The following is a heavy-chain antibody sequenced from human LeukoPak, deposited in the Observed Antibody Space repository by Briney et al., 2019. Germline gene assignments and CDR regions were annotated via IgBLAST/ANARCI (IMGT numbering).Heavy chain of an antibody. CDR3: AKGPRGVVVVAATMVFDY. D-gene: IGHD2-15*01. J-gene: IGHJ4*02. Sequence: SETLSLTCTVSGGSISSYYWSWIRQPPGKGLEWIGRIYPSGSTNYDPSLKSRVTISVDTSKNQFSLKLSSVTAADTAVYYCAKGPRGVVVVAATMVFDYWGQGTLVTVSS. CDR1: GGSISSYY. CDR2: IYPSGST. V-gene: IGHV4-4*07.